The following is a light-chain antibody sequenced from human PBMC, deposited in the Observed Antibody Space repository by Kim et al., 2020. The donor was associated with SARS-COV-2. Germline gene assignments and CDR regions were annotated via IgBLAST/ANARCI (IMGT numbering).Light chain of an antibody. V-gene: IGLV1-51*01. CDR1: SSNIGSKY. J-gene: IGLJ3*02. CDR3: ASWDGSLSAEV. CDR2: YND. Sequence: GQRVTISCSGSSSNIGSKYVSWYQQFPGAAPKLLIYYNDERPSGIPDRFSGSKSGTSATLAITGLQTGDEADYYCASWDGSLSAEVFGGGTQLTVL.